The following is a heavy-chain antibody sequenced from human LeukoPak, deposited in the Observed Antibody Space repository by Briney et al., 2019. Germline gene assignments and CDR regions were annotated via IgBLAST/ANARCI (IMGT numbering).Heavy chain of an antibody. D-gene: IGHD4-17*01. Sequence: GGSLRLSCAASGFTFSDYYMSWIRQAPGKGLEWVSYISSSGSTIYYADSVKGRFTISRDNAKNSLYLQMNSLRAEDTAVYYCAKAISIQVTTPFDYWGQGTLVTVSS. V-gene: IGHV3-11*04. CDR3: AKAISIQVTTPFDY. CDR1: GFTFSDYY. CDR2: ISSSGSTI. J-gene: IGHJ4*02.